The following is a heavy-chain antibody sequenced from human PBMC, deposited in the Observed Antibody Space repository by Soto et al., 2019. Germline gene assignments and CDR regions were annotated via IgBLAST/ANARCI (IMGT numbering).Heavy chain of an antibody. CDR3: AKETHSNGYGSYFDY. Sequence: PGGSLRPSCAASGFTFSSFGMHWVRQAPGKGLEWVAVISGGGGLKYDADSVKGRFTISRDNSKNTLYLQMNSLRAEDTAIYYCAKETHSNGYGSYFDYWGRGVLVTVSS. J-gene: IGHJ4*02. CDR2: ISGGGGLK. D-gene: IGHD3-22*01. V-gene: IGHV3-30*18. CDR1: GFTFSSFG.